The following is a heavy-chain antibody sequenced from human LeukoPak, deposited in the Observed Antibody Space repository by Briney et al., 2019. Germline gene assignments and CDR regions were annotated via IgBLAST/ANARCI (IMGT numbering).Heavy chain of an antibody. J-gene: IGHJ4*02. Sequence: SETLSLTCTVSGGSISSYYWSWIRQPAGKGLEWIGRIYTSGSTNYNPSLKSRVTMSVDTSKNQFSLKLSSVTAADTAVYYCAKRRCTSSSCYLDYWGQGTLVTVSS. V-gene: IGHV4-4*07. CDR3: AKRRCTSSSCYLDY. CDR2: IYTSGST. D-gene: IGHD2-2*01. CDR1: GGSISSYY.